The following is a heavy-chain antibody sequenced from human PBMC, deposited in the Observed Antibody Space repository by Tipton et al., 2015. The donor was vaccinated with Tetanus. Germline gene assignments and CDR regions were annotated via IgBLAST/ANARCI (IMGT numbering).Heavy chain of an antibody. CDR1: GYSISSGYY. J-gene: IGHJ4*02. CDR3: ARNTPDGDFDY. D-gene: IGHD2-15*01. Sequence: TLSLTCAVSGYSISSGYYWGWIRQPPGKGLEWIGSIYHSGSTYYNPSLKSRVTISVDTSKNQFSLKLSSVAAADTAVYYCARNTPDGDFDYWGQGTLVTVSS. V-gene: IGHV4-38-2*01. CDR2: IYHSGST.